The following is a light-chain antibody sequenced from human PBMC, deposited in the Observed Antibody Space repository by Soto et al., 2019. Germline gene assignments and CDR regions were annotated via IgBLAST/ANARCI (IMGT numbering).Light chain of an antibody. CDR2: AAS. CDR1: QGISNY. CDR3: HKYNSAPRT. Sequence: DIQMTQSPSSLSASVGDRVTITCRASQGISNYLAWYQQKPGKVPKLLIYAASTLQSGVPSRFSGSGSGTDFTRTISSLQPEDVATYFCHKYNSAPRTFGQGTQVEIK. J-gene: IGKJ1*01. V-gene: IGKV1-27*01.